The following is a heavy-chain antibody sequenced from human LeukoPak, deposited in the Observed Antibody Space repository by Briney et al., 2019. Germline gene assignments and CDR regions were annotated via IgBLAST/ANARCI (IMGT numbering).Heavy chain of an antibody. Sequence: GGSLRLSCAASGFTSSNYGMHWVRQAPGKGLEWVAVIWDDGSDKYYADSMKGRFTISRDNSKNTLYLQMNSLRAEDTAVYYCVREGWLRFFDYWGQGTLVTVSS. CDR3: VREGWLRFFDY. J-gene: IGHJ4*02. CDR1: GFTSSNYG. D-gene: IGHD5-12*01. V-gene: IGHV3-33*01. CDR2: IWDDGSDK.